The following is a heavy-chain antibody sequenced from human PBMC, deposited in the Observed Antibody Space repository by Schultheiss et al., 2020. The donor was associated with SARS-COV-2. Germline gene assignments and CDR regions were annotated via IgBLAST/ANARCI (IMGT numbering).Heavy chain of an antibody. Sequence: SQTLSLTCTVSGGSIRSGESYWSWIRQPPGKGLEWIGYIYYSGTTNYSPSLKSRVTISVYTSKNQFSLKLSSVTAADTAVYYCARDDRDRLQPGGYYYYAMDVWGQGTTVTVSS. CDR1: GGSIRSGESY. D-gene: IGHD5-24*01. V-gene: IGHV4-61*08. J-gene: IGHJ6*02. CDR3: ARDDRDRLQPGGYYYYAMDV. CDR2: IYYSGTT.